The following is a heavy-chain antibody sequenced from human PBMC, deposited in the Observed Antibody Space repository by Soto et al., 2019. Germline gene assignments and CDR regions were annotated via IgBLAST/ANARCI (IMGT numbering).Heavy chain of an antibody. V-gene: IGHV1-2*04. Sequence: ASVKVSCKASGYTFTGYYMHWVRQAPGQGLEWMGWINPNSSGTNYAQKFQGWVTMTRDTSISTAYMELSRLRSDDTAVYYCARADLTNYDFWSGYYKTSYYYYYGMDVWGQGTTVTVSS. CDR2: INPNSSGT. D-gene: IGHD3-3*01. CDR1: GYTFTGYY. CDR3: ARADLTNYDFWSGYYKTSYYYYYGMDV. J-gene: IGHJ6*02.